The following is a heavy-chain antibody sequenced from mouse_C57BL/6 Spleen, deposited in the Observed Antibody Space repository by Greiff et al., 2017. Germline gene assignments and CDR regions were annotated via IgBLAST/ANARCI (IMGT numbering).Heavy chain of an antibody. J-gene: IGHJ2*01. CDR1: GYTFTDYE. CDR3: TGAYLLGDY. D-gene: IGHD1-1*01. Sequence: VQLQESGAELVRPGASVTLSCKASGYTFTDYEMHWVKQTPVHGLEWIGAIDPETGGTAYNQKFKGKAILTADKSSSTAYMELRSLTSEDSAVYYCTGAYLLGDYWGQGTTLTVSS. CDR2: IDPETGGT. V-gene: IGHV1-15*01.